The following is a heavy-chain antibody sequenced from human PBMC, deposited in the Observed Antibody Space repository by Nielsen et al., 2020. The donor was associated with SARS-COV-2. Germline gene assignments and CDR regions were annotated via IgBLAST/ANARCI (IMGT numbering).Heavy chain of an antibody. J-gene: IGHJ4*02. CDR3: ARGQYSSGWYVY. D-gene: IGHD6-19*01. V-gene: IGHV4-61*02. CDR2: IYTSGSN. Sequence: WIRQPTGKGLEWIGSIYTSGSNNYNASLKSRVTISGDTPKNQFSLKLNSATAADTAVYYCARGQYSSGWYVYWGQGTLVTVSS.